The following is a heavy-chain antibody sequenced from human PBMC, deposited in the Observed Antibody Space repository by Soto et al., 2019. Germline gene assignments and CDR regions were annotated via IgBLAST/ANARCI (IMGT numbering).Heavy chain of an antibody. J-gene: IGHJ4*02. Sequence: PGESLKICCRGSGYRFTNYWINGVRQLPGKGLEWMGRIDPSDSYTNYRPSFQGHVTISTDKSISTAYLQWSSLKASDTAMYYCARDAADNDSLDYWGQGSLVTVSS. CDR3: ARDAADNDSLDY. CDR1: GYRFTNYW. V-gene: IGHV5-10-1*01. D-gene: IGHD6-13*01. CDR2: IDPSDSYT.